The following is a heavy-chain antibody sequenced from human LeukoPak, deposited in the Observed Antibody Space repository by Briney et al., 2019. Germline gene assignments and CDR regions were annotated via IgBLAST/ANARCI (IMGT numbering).Heavy chain of an antibody. CDR1: GFTFSNYA. CDR2: ISYDGSNK. J-gene: IGHJ4*02. V-gene: IGHV3-30-3*01. CDR3: ARGEWLDYFDY. Sequence: GGSLRLSCAASGFTFSNYAMHWVRQAPGKGLEWVAVISYDGSNKYYANSVKGRFTISRDNSKNTLYVQMDSLRAEDTAVYYCARGEWLDYFDYWGQGTLVTVSS. D-gene: IGHD6-19*01.